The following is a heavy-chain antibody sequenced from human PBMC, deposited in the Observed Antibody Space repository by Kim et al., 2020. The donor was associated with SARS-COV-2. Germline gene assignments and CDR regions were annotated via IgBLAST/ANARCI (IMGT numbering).Heavy chain of an antibody. D-gene: IGHD1-20*01. V-gene: IGHV5-51*01. J-gene: IGHJ3*02. Sequence: YRPSFQGQVTISADKSISTAYLQWSSLKASDTAMYYCARHRITGTIDAFDIWGQGTMVTVSS. CDR3: ARHRITGTIDAFDI.